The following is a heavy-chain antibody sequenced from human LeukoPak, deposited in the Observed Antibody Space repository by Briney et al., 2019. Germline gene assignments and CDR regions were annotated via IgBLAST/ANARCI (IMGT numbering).Heavy chain of an antibody. D-gene: IGHD2-2*01. Sequence: PGGSLRLSXIASGFTFDNYWMSWVRQAPGKGLEWVANIRQDGRQKVYVDSVEGRFVISRDNAGNSLYPQMNSLRAEDTAMYYCARPPAYCSSRNCIDAFDIWGQGTMVTVSS. V-gene: IGHV3-7*01. CDR2: IRQDGRQK. J-gene: IGHJ3*02. CDR3: ARPPAYCSSRNCIDAFDI. CDR1: GFTFDNYW.